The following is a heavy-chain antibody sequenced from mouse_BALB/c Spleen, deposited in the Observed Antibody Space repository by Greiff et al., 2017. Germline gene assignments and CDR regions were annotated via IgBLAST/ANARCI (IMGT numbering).Heavy chain of an antibody. V-gene: IGHV2-9*02. CDR1: GFSLTSFG. D-gene: IGHD2-10*01. CDR2: IWAGGST. CDR3: ARYPYYGNYGYAMDY. J-gene: IGHJ4*01. Sequence: QVQLKESGPGLVAPSQSLSITCTVSGFSLTSFGVHWVRQPPGKGLEWLGVIWAGGSTNYNSALMSRLSISKDNSKSQVFLKMNSLQTDDTAMYYCARYPYYGNYGYAMDYWGQGTSVTVSS.